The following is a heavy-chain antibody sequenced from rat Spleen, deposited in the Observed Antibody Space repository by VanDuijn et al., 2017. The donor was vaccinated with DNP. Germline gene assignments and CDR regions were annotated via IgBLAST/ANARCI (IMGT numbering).Heavy chain of an antibody. V-gene: IGHV3-1*01. J-gene: IGHJ4*01. CDR1: GYSITSNY. CDR2: RSYTGST. CDR3: ARESGYSSYMDA. Sequence: VQLKESGPGLVKPSQSLSLTCSVTGYSITSNYWGWIRKFPGNKMEWIGHRSYTGSTSYNPSLKSRISITRDTSKNQFFLQLNSVTTEDTAMYFCARESGYSSYMDAWGQGASVTVSS. D-gene: IGHD1-2*01.